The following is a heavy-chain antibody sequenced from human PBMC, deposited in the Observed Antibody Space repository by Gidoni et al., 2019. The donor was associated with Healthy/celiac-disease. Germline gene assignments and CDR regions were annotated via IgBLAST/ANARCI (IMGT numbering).Heavy chain of an antibody. Sequence: QVQLQESGPGLVKPSETLSLTCPVSGYSISSGYYWGWIRQPPGKGLEWIGSIYHSGSTYYNPSLKSRVTISVDTSKNQFSLKLSSVTAADTAVYYCARELRYFDWLLRGAFDYWGQGTLVTVSS. J-gene: IGHJ4*02. D-gene: IGHD3-9*01. CDR2: IYHSGST. CDR1: GYSISSGYY. V-gene: IGHV4-38-2*02. CDR3: ARELRYFDWLLRGAFDY.